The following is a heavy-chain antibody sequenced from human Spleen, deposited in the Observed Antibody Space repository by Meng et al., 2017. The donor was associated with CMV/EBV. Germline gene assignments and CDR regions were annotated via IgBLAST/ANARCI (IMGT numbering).Heavy chain of an antibody. Sequence: SETLSLTCTVSGVSISSSTYYWSWIRQHPGKGLEWIGYIYYSGSTYYNPSLKSRVTISVDTSKNQFSLKLSSVTAADTAKYYCARDPYCSSTSCQGYWGQGTLVTVSS. CDR2: IYYSGST. V-gene: IGHV4-31*03. CDR1: GVSISSSTYY. J-gene: IGHJ4*02. D-gene: IGHD2-2*01. CDR3: ARDPYCSSTSCQGY.